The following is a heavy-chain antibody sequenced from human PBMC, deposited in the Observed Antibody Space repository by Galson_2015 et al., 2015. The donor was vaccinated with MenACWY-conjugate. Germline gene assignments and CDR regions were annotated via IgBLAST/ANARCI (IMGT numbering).Heavy chain of an antibody. V-gene: IGHV4-39*07. CDR3: ARDRIAVAGDNFDY. CDR2: IYYSGST. CDR1: GGSISSSSYY. D-gene: IGHD6-19*01. J-gene: IGHJ4*02. Sequence: ETLSLTCPVSGGSISSSSYYWGWIRQPPGKGLEWIGSIYYSGSTYYNPSLQSRVTISVDTSKNQFSLKLSSVTAADTAVYYCARDRIAVAGDNFDYWGQGTLVTVSS.